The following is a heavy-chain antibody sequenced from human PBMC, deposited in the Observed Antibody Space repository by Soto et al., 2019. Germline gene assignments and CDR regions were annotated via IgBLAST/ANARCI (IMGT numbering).Heavy chain of an antibody. J-gene: IGHJ5*02. CDR3: ARGAEYRGYCLKKFTWLDP. Sequence: QVQLVQSGAEVKKPGSSVRVSCKASGGSFSTYAFSWVRQAPGHGLEWMGGIIPIFDSPYYAQNFQGRVTIAADRSTSTVHMELSSLTPEATAVYYYARGAEYRGYCLKKFTWLDPWGQGTLVTVSS. D-gene: IGHD2-15*01. V-gene: IGHV1-69*06. CDR2: IIPIFDSP. CDR1: GGSFSTYA.